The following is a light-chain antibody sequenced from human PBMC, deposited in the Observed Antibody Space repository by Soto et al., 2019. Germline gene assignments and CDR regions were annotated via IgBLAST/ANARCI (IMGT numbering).Light chain of an antibody. Sequence: DIQMTQSPSSLSASVGDRVTITCRASQGIGNDLGWYQQKPGTAPKRLIYAASSLKSGVPSRFSGSGSGTEFTLTISTLQPEDFATYYCLQCNSYLHTFGQGTKLEIK. V-gene: IGKV1-17*01. CDR2: AAS. J-gene: IGKJ2*01. CDR1: QGIGND. CDR3: LQCNSYLHT.